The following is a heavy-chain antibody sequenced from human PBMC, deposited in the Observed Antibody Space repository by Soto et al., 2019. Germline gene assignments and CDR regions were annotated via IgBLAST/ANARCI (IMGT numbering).Heavy chain of an antibody. CDR2: MSHSGGT. D-gene: IGHD1-1*01. J-gene: IGHJ3*02. V-gene: IGHV4-34*01. Sequence: QVQLQQWGAGLLKPSETLSLTRAVYGGSVNSGNYYWSWIRQPPGKGLEWIGEMSHSGGTHFNPSLKSRVTISVDTPKNQFSLKMSSVTAADTALYYCARVERGTATTVVDAFDIWGPGTLVTVSS. CDR3: ARVERGTATTVVDAFDI. CDR1: GGSVNSGNYY.